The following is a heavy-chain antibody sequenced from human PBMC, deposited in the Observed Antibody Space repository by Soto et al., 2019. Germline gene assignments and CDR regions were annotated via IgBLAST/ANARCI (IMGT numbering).Heavy chain of an antibody. J-gene: IGHJ4*02. V-gene: IGHV3-21*01. CDR2: ISSSSSYI. CDR1: GFTFSSYS. Sequence: GGSLRLSCAASGFTFSSYSMNWVRQAPGKGLEWVSSISSSSSYIYYADSVRGRFTISRDNAKNSLYLQMNSLRAEDTAVYYCARGRKTGLDYWGQGTLVTVSS. CDR3: ARGRKTGLDY.